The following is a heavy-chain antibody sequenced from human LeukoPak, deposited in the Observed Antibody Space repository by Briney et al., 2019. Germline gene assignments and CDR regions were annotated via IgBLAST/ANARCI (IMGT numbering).Heavy chain of an antibody. CDR3: AKGHSSGSPAYDY. Sequence: PGGSLRLSCAASGFTFSSYAMSWVRQAPGKGLEWVSAISGSGGSTYYADSVKGRFTISRDNSKNTLYLQMDSLRAEDTAVYYRAKGHSSGSPAYDYWGQGTLVTVSS. CDR1: GFTFSSYA. D-gene: IGHD3-22*01. V-gene: IGHV3-23*01. J-gene: IGHJ4*02. CDR2: ISGSGGST.